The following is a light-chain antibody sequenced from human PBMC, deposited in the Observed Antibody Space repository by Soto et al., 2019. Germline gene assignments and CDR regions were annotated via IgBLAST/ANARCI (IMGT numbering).Light chain of an antibody. Sequence: QSVLTQPPSTSGSPGQSVTISCTGTSSDVGGYNCVAWYQQHPGKAPQLMIYEVTKRPSGVTDRFSGSKSGNTASLTVSGLQAEDDADYYCTSYAGNNTVLFGGGTKLTVL. CDR3: TSYAGNNTVL. CDR1: SSDVGGYNC. J-gene: IGLJ2*01. CDR2: EVT. V-gene: IGLV2-8*01.